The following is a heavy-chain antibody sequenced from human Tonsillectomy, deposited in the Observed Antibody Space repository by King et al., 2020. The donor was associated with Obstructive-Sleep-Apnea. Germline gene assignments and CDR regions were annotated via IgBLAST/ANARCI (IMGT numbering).Heavy chain of an antibody. CDR3: ARDTNYGDYDPSIYYGMDV. J-gene: IGHJ6*02. Sequence: VQLVESGGGLVQPGGSLRLSCAASGCTFSSYVMHWVRQAPGKGLEYVSGMSSNGGRTYYANSAKVRFTISRDNSKNTLYLQMGSLRDEDMAVYYCARDTNYGDYDPSIYYGMDVWGQGTTVTVSS. CDR2: MSSNGGRT. D-gene: IGHD4-17*01. V-gene: IGHV3-64*01. CDR1: GCTFSSYV.